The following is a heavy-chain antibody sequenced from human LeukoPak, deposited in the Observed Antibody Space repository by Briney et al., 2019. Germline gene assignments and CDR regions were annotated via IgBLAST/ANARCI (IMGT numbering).Heavy chain of an antibody. V-gene: IGHV2-5*06. J-gene: IGHJ4*02. CDR1: GFSLSTSGVA. Sequence: GSGPTLLNPPPTLTLTFTFSGFSLSTSGVAVGWIRQPPGKALEWLSLIYWDDDKRYGPSLKSRLTITKDTSNNQVVLTMTNIDAVDTATYYCAPLKGDIVVDSHWGQGTLVTVSS. CDR3: APLKGDIVVDSH. D-gene: IGHD3-22*01. CDR2: IYWDDDK.